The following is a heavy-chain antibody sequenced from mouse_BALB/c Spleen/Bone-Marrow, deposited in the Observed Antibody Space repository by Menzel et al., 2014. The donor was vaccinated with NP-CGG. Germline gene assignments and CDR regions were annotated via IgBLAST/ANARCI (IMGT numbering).Heavy chain of an antibody. D-gene: IGHD4-1*01. CDR1: GYTFTDYN. J-gene: IGHJ3*01. CDR3: ARGELGRFAY. CDR2: INPNNGST. Sequence: VQLSQSGPAMVKPGASVTIPCKATGYTFTDYNMHWVKQCHGKSLEWIGDINPNNGSTIYSQKFKGKATLTVDKSSSTAYMELRSLTSEDTAVYYCARGELGRFAYWGQGTLVTVSA. V-gene: IGHV1-18*01.